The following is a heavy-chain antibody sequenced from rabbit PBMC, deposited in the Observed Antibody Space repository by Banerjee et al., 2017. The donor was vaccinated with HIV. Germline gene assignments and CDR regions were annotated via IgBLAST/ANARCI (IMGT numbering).Heavy chain of an antibody. V-gene: IGHV1S45*01. CDR1: GFSFSSSYW. CDR3: ARRSSASGWNFSL. Sequence: QEQLEESGGDLVKPEGSLTLTCTASGFSFSSSYWICWVRQAPGKGLEWIACIYAGSSGSTFYASWAKGRFAISKSSSTTVTLQMTSLTAADTATYFCARRSSASGWNFSLWGQGTLVTVS. CDR2: IYAGSSGST. D-gene: IGHD1-1*01. J-gene: IGHJ4*01.